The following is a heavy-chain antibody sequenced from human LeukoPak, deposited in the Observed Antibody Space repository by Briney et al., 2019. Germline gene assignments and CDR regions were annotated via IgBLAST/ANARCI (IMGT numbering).Heavy chain of an antibody. V-gene: IGHV4-59*01. J-gene: IGHJ4*02. CDR2: IYYSGSI. CDR3: ARAHILTGYAFDY. D-gene: IGHD3-9*01. CDR1: VGSISRYY. Sequence: SETLSLTCTVSVGSISRYYWSWVREPPRQGLEGIGYIYYSGSINYNPSTKSRVTISVDTSKIQFSLKLGSVTGADRAVYYWARAHILTGYAFDYWGQGTLVTVSS.